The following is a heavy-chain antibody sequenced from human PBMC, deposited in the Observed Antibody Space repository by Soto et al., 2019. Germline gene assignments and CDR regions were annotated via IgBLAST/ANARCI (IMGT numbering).Heavy chain of an antibody. D-gene: IGHD6-19*01. J-gene: IGHJ6*02. CDR1: GFTFSSYG. Sequence: GGSLRLSCAASGFTFSSYGMQWVRQAPGKGLEWVAVISYDGSNKYYADSVKGRFTISRDNSKNTLYLQMNSLRAEDTAVYYCAKDYKASGWYSYYYYGMDVWGQGTTVTVSS. CDR2: ISYDGSNK. V-gene: IGHV3-30*18. CDR3: AKDYKASGWYSYYYYGMDV.